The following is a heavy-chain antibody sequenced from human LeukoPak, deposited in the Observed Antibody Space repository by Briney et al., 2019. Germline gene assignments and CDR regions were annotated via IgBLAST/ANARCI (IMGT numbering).Heavy chain of an antibody. J-gene: IGHJ4*02. CDR2: ISGSSGST. CDR1: GFTFTSYA. Sequence: GGSLRLSCAASGFTFTSYAMSWVRQAPGKGLQWVSAISGSSGSTYYADSVKGRFTISRDNSKNTLYLQMNSLRAEDTAVYYCAKDSAAAGIYWGQGTLVTVSS. D-gene: IGHD6-13*01. CDR3: AKDSAAAGIY. V-gene: IGHV3-23*01.